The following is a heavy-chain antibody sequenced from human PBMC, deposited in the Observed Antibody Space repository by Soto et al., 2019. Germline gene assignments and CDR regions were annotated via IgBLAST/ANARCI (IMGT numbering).Heavy chain of an antibody. Sequence: GGSLRLSCAASGFTFSSYSMNWVRQAPGKGLEWVSSISSSSSYIYYADSVKGRFTISRDNAKNSLYLQMNSLRAEDTAVYYCARDLVGGDFWSGYRPLYYFDYWGQGTLVTSPQ. CDR3: ARDLVGGDFWSGYRPLYYFDY. J-gene: IGHJ4*02. V-gene: IGHV3-21*01. CDR1: GFTFSSYS. CDR2: ISSSSSYI. D-gene: IGHD3-3*01.